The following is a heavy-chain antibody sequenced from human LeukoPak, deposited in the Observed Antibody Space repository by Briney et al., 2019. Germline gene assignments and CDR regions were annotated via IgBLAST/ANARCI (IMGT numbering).Heavy chain of an antibody. CDR1: GGSISSGGYY. J-gene: IGHJ5*02. CDR2: IYYSGST. D-gene: IGHD4-11*01. V-gene: IGHV4-31*03. CDR3: ARPNTVTTPNDWFDP. Sequence: SQTLSLTCTVSGGSISSGGYYWSWIRQHPGKGLEWIGYIYYSGSTYYNPSLKSRVTISVDTSKNQFSLKLSSVTAADTAVYYCARPNTVTTPNDWFDPWGQGTLVTVSS.